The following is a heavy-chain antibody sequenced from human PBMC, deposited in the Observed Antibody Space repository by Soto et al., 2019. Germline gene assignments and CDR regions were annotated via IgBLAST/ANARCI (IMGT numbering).Heavy chain of an antibody. D-gene: IGHD3-16*01. CDR3: AKEGARETGGGGMDV. CDR1: GFTFDDYA. Sequence: EVQLVESGGGLVQPGRSLRLSCAASGFTFDDYAMHWVRQAPGKGLEWVSGISWNSGSIGYADSVKGRFTISRDNAKNSLYLQMNSLRAEDMALYYCAKEGARETGGGGMDVWGQGTTVTVSS. J-gene: IGHJ6*02. V-gene: IGHV3-9*03. CDR2: ISWNSGSI.